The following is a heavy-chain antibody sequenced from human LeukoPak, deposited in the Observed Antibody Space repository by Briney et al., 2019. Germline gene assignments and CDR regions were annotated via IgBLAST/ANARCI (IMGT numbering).Heavy chain of an antibody. CDR3: ARGSPMITFGGVIVFPFDY. Sequence: SETLSLTCTVSGGSISSYYWSWIRQPPGKGLEWIGEINHSGSTNYNPSLKSRVTISVDTSKNQFSLKLSSVTAADTAVYYCARGSPMITFGGVIVFPFDYWGQGTLVTVSS. J-gene: IGHJ4*02. CDR2: INHSGST. D-gene: IGHD3-16*02. V-gene: IGHV4-34*01. CDR1: GGSISSYY.